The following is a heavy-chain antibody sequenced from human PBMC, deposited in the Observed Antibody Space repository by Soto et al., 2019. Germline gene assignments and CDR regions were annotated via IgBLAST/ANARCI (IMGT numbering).Heavy chain of an antibody. J-gene: IGHJ5*02. D-gene: IGHD2-2*01. Sequence: PSETLSLTCAVYGGSFSGYYWSWIRQPPGKGLEWIGEINHSGSTNYNPSLKSRVTISVDTSKNQFSLKLSSVTAADTAVYYCAKMAPQRNWFDPWGQGTLVTVSS. CDR2: INHSGST. CDR1: GGSFSGYY. V-gene: IGHV4-34*01. CDR3: AKMAPQRNWFDP.